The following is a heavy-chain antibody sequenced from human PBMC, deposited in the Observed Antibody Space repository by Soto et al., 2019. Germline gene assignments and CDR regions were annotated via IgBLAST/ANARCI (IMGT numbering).Heavy chain of an antibody. CDR2: IYYSGST. J-gene: IGHJ4*02. Sequence: PSETLSLTCTVSGGSISSYYWSWIRQPPGKGLEWIGYIYYSGSTNYNPSLKSRVTISVDTSNNQFSLKLSSVTAADTAVYYCARRYGGNFDYWGQGTLVTVSS. V-gene: IGHV4-59*01. D-gene: IGHD3-16*01. CDR1: GGSISSYY. CDR3: ARRYGGNFDY.